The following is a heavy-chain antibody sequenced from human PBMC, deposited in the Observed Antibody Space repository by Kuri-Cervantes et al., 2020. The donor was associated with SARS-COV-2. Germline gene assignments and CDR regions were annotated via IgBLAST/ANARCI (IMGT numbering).Heavy chain of an antibody. CDR3: AIGDSSSPRDAFDI. V-gene: IGHV3-20*04. CDR2: INWNGGST. CDR1: GFTFDDYG. J-gene: IGHJ3*02. D-gene: IGHD6-6*01. Sequence: GESLKISCAASGFTFDDYGMSWVRQAPGKGLEWVSGINWNGGSTGYADSVKGRFTTSRDNAKNSLYLQMNSLRAEDTAVYYCAIGDSSSPRDAFDIWGQGTMVTVSS.